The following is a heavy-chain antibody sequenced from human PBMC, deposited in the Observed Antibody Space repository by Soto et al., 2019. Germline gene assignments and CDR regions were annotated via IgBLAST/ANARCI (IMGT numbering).Heavy chain of an antibody. J-gene: IGHJ2*01. CDR2: IIPIFGTA. V-gene: IGHV1-69*13. CDR3: ARVTVVNPWYFDL. CDR1: GGTFSSYA. D-gene: IGHD2-21*01. Sequence: SVKVSCKAPGGTFSSYAISWVRQAPGQGLEWMGGIIPIFGTANYAQKFQGRVTITADESTSTAYMELSSLRSEDTAVYYCARVTVVNPWYFDLWGRGTLVTVSS.